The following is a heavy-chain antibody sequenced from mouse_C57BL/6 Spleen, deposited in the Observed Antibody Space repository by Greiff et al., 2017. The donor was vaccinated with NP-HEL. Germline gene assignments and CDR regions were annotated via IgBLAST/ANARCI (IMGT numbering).Heavy chain of an antibody. V-gene: IGHV3-6*01. CDR3: ARGDGPWYFDV. J-gene: IGHJ1*03. CDR1: GYSITSGYY. D-gene: IGHD2-3*01. Sequence: EVKLVESGPGLVKPSQSLSLTCSVTGYSITSGYYWNWIRQFPGSKLEWMGYISYDGSNNYNPSLKNRISITRDTSKNQFFLKLNSVTTEDTATYYCARGDGPWYFDVWGTGTTVTVSS. CDR2: ISYDGSN.